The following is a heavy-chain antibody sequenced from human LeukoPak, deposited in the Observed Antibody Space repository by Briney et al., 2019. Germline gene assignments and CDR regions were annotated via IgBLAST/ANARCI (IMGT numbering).Heavy chain of an antibody. J-gene: IGHJ3*02. Sequence: ASVKVSCKASGFTFTSFGFSWVRQAPGQRLEWVGWISGYNGDTSHDQKFQGRVTISTDTSTNTAYMELRSLTSDDTAVYYCARRSGYDRRAGTLDIWGQGTMVTVSS. D-gene: IGHD5-12*01. CDR2: ISGYNGDT. V-gene: IGHV1-18*01. CDR3: ARRSGYDRRAGTLDI. CDR1: GFTFTSFG.